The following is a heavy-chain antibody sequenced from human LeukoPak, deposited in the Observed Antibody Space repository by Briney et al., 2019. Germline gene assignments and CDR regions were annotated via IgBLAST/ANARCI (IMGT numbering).Heavy chain of an antibody. CDR3: ASRAPFDI. CDR1: GGSFSGYC. CDR2: INHSGST. V-gene: IGHV4-34*01. J-gene: IGHJ3*02. Sequence: PETLSLTCAVYGGSFSGYCWSWIRQPPGKGLEWIGEINHSGSTNYNPSLKSRVTISVDTSKNQFSLKLSSVTAADTAVYYCASRAPFDIWGQGTMVTVSS.